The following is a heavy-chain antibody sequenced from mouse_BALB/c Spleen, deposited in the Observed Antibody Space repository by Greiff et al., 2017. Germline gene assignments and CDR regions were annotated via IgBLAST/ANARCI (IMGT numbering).Heavy chain of an antibody. CDR2: ISNLAYSI. D-gene: IGHD6-1*01. J-gene: IGHJ4*01. CDR1: GFTFSDYG. CDR3: ARASSMDY. V-gene: IGHV5-15*02. Sequence: EVKLMESGGGLVQPGGSRKLSCAASGFTFSDYGMAWVRQAPGKGPEWVAFISNLAYSIYYADTVTGRFTISRENAKNTLYLEMSSLRSEDTAMYYCARASSMDYWGQGTSVTVSA.